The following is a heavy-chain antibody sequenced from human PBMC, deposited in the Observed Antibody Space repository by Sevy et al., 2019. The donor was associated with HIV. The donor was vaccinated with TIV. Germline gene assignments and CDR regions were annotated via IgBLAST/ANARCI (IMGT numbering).Heavy chain of an antibody. CDR1: GFSFDSYG. CDR2: ISGSGTRT. Sequence: GGSLRLSCAVSGFSFDSYGMTWVRQAPGKGLEWVSGISGSGTRTYYADSVKGRFIISRDNSKNTLYLQMNRLRSEDTAIYYCAEGGGGHYDPDEIGYYFYYYNMDVWGKGTTVTVSS. CDR3: AEGGGGHYDPDEIGYYFYYYNMDV. V-gene: IGHV3-23*01. D-gene: IGHD3-22*01. J-gene: IGHJ6*03.